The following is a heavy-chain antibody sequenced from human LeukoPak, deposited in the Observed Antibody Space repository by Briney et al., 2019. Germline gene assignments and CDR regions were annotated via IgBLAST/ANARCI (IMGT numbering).Heavy chain of an antibody. CDR1: GFTFSSYA. D-gene: IGHD3-22*01. Sequence: GGSLRLSCAASGFTFSSYALHWVRQAPGKGLEWVAVISYDGSNKYYADSVKGRFTISRDNSKNTLYLQMNSLRAEDTAVYYCARGGGYYDSSGSTYYFDYWGQGTLVTVSS. CDR3: ARGGGYYDSSGSTYYFDY. CDR2: ISYDGSNK. J-gene: IGHJ4*02. V-gene: IGHV3-30-3*01.